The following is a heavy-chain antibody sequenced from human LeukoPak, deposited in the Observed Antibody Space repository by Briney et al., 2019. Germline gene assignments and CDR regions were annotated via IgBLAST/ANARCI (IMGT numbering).Heavy chain of an antibody. V-gene: IGHV1-69*13. D-gene: IGHD1-14*01. CDR1: RYTFSNYD. J-gene: IGHJ6*02. CDR3: ARDWGTLEDYYYGMDV. Sequence: SVKVSCKASRYTFSNYDINWVRQAPGQGLEWMGGIIPIFGTANYAQKFQGRVTITADESTSTAYMELSSLRSEDTAVYYCARDWGTLEDYYYGMDVWGQGTTVTVSS. CDR2: IIPIFGTA.